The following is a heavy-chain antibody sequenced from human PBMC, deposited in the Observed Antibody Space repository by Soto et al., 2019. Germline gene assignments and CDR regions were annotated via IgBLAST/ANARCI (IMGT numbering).Heavy chain of an antibody. Sequence: EVQLLDSGGGSVQPGGSLRLSCAASGFTFSSYVMRWVRQAPGKGLEWVSSISGSGGSTYYTDSVKGRFTISRDNSKNTLYLQMNSLRAEDTAVYFCAREYCSGDTCYHIDYWGQGTLVTVSS. D-gene: IGHD2-15*01. CDR3: AREYCSGDTCYHIDY. V-gene: IGHV3-23*01. CDR2: ISGSGGST. CDR1: GFTFSSYV. J-gene: IGHJ4*02.